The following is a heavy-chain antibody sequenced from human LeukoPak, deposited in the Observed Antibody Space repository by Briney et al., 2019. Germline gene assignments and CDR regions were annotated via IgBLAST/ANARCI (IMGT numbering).Heavy chain of an antibody. CDR2: INPNSGGT. CDR1: GYSFIDYY. Sequence: ASVKVSRKTSGYSFIDYYMHWVRQAPGQGLEWMGWINPNSGGTNYAQKFQGRVTMTRDTSISTAYMELSRLRSDDTAVYYCAIGVAGTRAARTWGQGTLVTVSS. V-gene: IGHV1-2*02. CDR3: AIGVAGTRAART. D-gene: IGHD6-19*01. J-gene: IGHJ5*02.